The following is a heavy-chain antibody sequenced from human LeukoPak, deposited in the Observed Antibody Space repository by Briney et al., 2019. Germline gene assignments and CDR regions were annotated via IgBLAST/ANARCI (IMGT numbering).Heavy chain of an antibody. D-gene: IGHD4-17*01. V-gene: IGHV4-59*01. CDR2: IYYRGST. CDR3: ARGGDYGDLRYFDY. Sequence: SEILSLTCTVSGGSINNYYWSWIRQPPGKGLEWRGYIYYRGSTNYNPSLKSRVTFSVDTSKNQFSLKLNSVTAADTAVYYCARGGDYGDLRYFDYWGQGTLVTVSS. CDR1: GGSINNYY. J-gene: IGHJ4*02.